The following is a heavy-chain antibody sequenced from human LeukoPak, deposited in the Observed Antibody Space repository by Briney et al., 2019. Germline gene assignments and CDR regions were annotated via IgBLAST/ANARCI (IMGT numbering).Heavy chain of an antibody. CDR1: GFTFSDYN. CDR3: AKGERGLLWFGELFYYFEY. V-gene: IGHV3-11*01. CDR2: ISRSGSTK. Sequence: GGSLRLSCAASGFTFSDYNMRWIRQAPGTGLEWVSSISRSGSTKYYADSVKGRFTISRDNAKNSLFLQMNSLRAEDTAVYYCAKGERGLLWFGELFYYFEYWGQGILVTVSS. J-gene: IGHJ4*02. D-gene: IGHD3-10*01.